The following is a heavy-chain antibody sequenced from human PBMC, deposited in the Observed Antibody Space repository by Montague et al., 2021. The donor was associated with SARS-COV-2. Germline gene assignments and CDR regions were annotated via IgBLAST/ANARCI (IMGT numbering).Heavy chain of an antibody. D-gene: IGHD2-21*01. J-gene: IGHJ4*02. CDR3: VRDGGNCYYFVY. CDR2: INDCGST. CDR1: GGFITSYY. V-gene: IGHV4-4*07. Sequence: SETLSLTCSVSGGFITSYYWNWVRQPPGKGLEWTGHINDCGSTNYSPSLKSRVRLSIDNPKNQFSLKLESLTAADTAVSYCVRDGGNCYYFVYWGQGALVTVSS.